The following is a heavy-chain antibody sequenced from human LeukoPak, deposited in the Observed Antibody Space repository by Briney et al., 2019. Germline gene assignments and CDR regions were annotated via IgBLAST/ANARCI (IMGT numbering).Heavy chain of an antibody. CDR3: ARDGGEQQLVRSGFST. CDR2: ISAYNGNT. CDR1: GYTFTSYG. V-gene: IGHV1-18*01. Sequence: ASVKVSCKASGYTFTSYGISWVRQAPGQGLEWMGWISAYNGNTNYAQKLQGRVTITTDTSTSTAYMELRSLRSDDTAVYYCARDGGEQQLVRSGFSTWGQGTLVTVSS. D-gene: IGHD6-13*01. J-gene: IGHJ5*02.